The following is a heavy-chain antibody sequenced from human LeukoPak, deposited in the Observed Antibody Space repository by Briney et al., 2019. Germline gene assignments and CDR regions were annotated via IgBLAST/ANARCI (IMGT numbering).Heavy chain of an antibody. D-gene: IGHD3-3*01. V-gene: IGHV5-51*01. Sequence: GESLKISCKGSGYSFPSYWIAWVRQMPGKGLEWMGIIYPGDSDTRYSPSFQGQVTISADKSISTAYLQWSSLKASDTTMYYCARLGRGDFWTLGVYYYYYMDVWGKGTTVTVSS. CDR2: IYPGDSDT. CDR3: ARLGRGDFWTLGVYYYYYMDV. J-gene: IGHJ6*03. CDR1: GYSFPSYW.